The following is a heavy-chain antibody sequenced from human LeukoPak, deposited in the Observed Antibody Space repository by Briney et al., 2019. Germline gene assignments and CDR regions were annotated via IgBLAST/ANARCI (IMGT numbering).Heavy chain of an antibody. CDR3: ATHTNRGWLHSSPFFDY. J-gene: IGHJ4*02. D-gene: IGHD5-24*01. CDR2: IDPNSGGT. CDR1: VYTFTGFD. Sequence: ASVNVSCKTSVYTFTGFDMHWVRQAPGKGLEWMGFIDPNSGGTKYGPKFQGRVTMTRDTSLSTAYMGLSSLRSDDTAVYYCATHTNRGWLHSSPFFDYWGQGTLVTVSS. V-gene: IGHV1-2*02.